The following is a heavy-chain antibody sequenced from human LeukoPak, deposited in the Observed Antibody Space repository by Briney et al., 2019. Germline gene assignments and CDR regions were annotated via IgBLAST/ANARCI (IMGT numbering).Heavy chain of an antibody. CDR3: AIVPAGYCSSTSCYKEESNWFDP. J-gene: IGHJ5*02. Sequence: SVKVSCKASGGTFSSYAISWVRQAPGQGLEWMGRIIPILGIANYAQKFQGRVTITADKSTSTAYMELSSLRPEDTAVYYCAIVPAGYCSSTSCYKEESNWFDPWGQGTLVTVSS. D-gene: IGHD2-2*02. CDR1: GGTFSSYA. CDR2: IIPILGIA. V-gene: IGHV1-69*04.